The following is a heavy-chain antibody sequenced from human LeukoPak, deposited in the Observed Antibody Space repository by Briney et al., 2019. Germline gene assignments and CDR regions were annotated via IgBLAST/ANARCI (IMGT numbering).Heavy chain of an antibody. V-gene: IGHV3-15*05. J-gene: IGHJ3*02. CDR3: AAVGEWLSNAFNT. CDR2: IKSRGDGETR. D-gene: IGHD3-3*01. CDR1: GFTFSIAW. Sequence: PGGSLRLSCAASGFTFSIAWMSWVRQAPGKGLEWVGRIKSRGDGETRDYAAPVKDRFIISRDDSKNTLYLQKNSLRTEDTAIYYCAAVGEWLSNAFNTWGQGTMVTVSA.